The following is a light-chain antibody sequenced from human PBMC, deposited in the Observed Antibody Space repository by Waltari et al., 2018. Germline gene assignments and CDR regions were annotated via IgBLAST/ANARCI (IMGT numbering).Light chain of an antibody. Sequence: QSALTQPASVSGSPGQSITISCTGTSSDVGGYNYVSWYQQHPGKAPKLMIYDVSNRPSGVSNRFSGSKSGNTASLIISGLQAEDEADYYCSSYTSSSLYVFGRGTKV. V-gene: IGLV2-14*03. CDR2: DVS. J-gene: IGLJ1*01. CDR1: SSDVGGYNY. CDR3: SSYTSSSLYV.